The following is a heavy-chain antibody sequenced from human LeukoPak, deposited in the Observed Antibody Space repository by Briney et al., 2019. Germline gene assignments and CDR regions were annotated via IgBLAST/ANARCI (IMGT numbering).Heavy chain of an antibody. Sequence: PGGSLRLSCAASGFTFSSYWMSWVRQAPGKGLEWVANIKLDGSEKYYVDSVKGRFTISRDNAKNSLYLQMNSLRAEDTAVYYCVRPRGGSGWAFGYWGQGTLVTVSS. V-gene: IGHV3-7*01. CDR2: IKLDGSEK. CDR3: VRPRGGSGWAFGY. D-gene: IGHD6-19*01. CDR1: GFTFSSYW. J-gene: IGHJ4*02.